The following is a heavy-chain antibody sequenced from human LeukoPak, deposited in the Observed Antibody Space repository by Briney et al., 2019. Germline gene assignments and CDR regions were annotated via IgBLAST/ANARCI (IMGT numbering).Heavy chain of an antibody. V-gene: IGHV1-18*01. Sequence: VASVKVSCKASGYTFTSFGFSWVRQAPGQGLEWMGWISAHNGNTNYAQKLQGRVTLTTDTSTSTAYMELRSLRSDDTAVYYCARDLRVVATTPGGYWGQGTLVTVSS. J-gene: IGHJ4*02. CDR3: ARDLRVVATTPGGY. CDR2: ISAHNGNT. D-gene: IGHD5-12*01. CDR1: GYTFTSFG.